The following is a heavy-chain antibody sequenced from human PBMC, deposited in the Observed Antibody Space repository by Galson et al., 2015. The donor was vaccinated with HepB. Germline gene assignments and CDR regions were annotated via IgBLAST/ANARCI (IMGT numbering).Heavy chain of an antibody. CDR3: ARGDSGSYLFDY. D-gene: IGHD1-26*01. CDR2: INHSGST. J-gene: IGHJ4*02. V-gene: IGHV4-34*01. CDR1: GGSFSGYY. Sequence: LSLTCAVYGGSFSGYYWSWIRQPPGKGLEWIGEINHSGSTNYNPSLKSRVTISVDTSKNQFSLKLSSVTAADTAVYYCARGDSGSYLFDYWGQGTLVTVSS.